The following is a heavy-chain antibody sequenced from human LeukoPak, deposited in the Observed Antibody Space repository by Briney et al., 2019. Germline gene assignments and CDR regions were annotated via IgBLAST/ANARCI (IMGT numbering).Heavy chain of an antibody. Sequence: PGRSLRLSCAASGFTFSSYGMHWVRQAPGKGLEWVAVIWDDGSNKYYADSVKGRFTISRDNSKNTLYLQMNSVRAEDTAVYYCARDGGYEGDYAYFQHWGQGTLVTVSS. D-gene: IGHD4-17*01. V-gene: IGHV3-33*01. CDR1: GFTFSSYG. CDR2: IWDDGSNK. CDR3: ARDGGYEGDYAYFQH. J-gene: IGHJ1*01.